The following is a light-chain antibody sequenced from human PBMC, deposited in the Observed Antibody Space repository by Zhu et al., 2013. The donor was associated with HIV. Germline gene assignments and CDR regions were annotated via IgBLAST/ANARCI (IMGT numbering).Light chain of an antibody. CDR3: QQYHRSPFT. CDR2: GVF. CDR1: QSIDSNY. J-gene: IGKJ3*01. V-gene: IGKV3-20*01. Sequence: EIVLTQSPGTLSLSPGERATLSCRASQSIDSNYLAWYQQKPGQAPRLLMYGVFYRATGIPDRFSGRGSGTDFTLTISRLEPEDFAVYYCQQYHRSPFTFGPGTKVDIK.